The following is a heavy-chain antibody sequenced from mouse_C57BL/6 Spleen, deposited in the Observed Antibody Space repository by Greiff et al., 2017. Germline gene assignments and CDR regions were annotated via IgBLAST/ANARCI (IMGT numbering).Heavy chain of an antibody. CDR1: GYTFTSYW. J-gene: IGHJ2*01. D-gene: IGHD1-1*01. CDR2: IDPSDSYT. CDR3: ARSRDYYGSSYDYFDY. Sequence: QVQLQQPGAELVMPGASVKLSCKASGYTFTSYWMHWVKQRPGQGLEWIGEIDPSDSYTNYNQKFKGKSTLTVDKSSSTAYMQLSSLTSEDSAVYYCARSRDYYGSSYDYFDYWGQGTTLTVSS. V-gene: IGHV1-69*01.